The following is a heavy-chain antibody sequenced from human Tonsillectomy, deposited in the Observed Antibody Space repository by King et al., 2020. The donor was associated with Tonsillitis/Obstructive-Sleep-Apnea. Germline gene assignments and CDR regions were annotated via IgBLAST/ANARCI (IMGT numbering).Heavy chain of an antibody. CDR2: IYSGGST. D-gene: IGHD3-22*01. J-gene: IGHJ4*02. V-gene: IGHV3-53*04. Sequence: VQLVESGGGLVQPGGSLRLSCAASGFTVSSNYMSWVRQAPGKGLEWVSVIYSGGSTYYADSVKGRFTISRHNSKNTLYLQMNSLRAEDTAVYYCAREGYYDSSGTYYFDYWGQGTLVTVSS. CDR3: AREGYYDSSGTYYFDY. CDR1: GFTVSSNY.